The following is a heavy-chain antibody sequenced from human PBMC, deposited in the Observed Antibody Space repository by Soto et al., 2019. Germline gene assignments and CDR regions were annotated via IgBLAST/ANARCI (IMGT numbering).Heavy chain of an antibody. V-gene: IGHV3-15*01. CDR1: GFTFRDAW. J-gene: IGHJ4*02. CDR3: VTPPGIEPARGY. CDR2: IKTRSDGGTS. D-gene: IGHD3-10*01. Sequence: EVQLVESGGGLVEPGESLRLSCAASGFTFRDAWMHWVRQAPGKGLEWVGRIKTRSDGGTSDYAAPVRGRFTISRDDAENTLYLQVNSLKTEATAVYYYVTPPGIEPARGYWGQGTLVTVSS.